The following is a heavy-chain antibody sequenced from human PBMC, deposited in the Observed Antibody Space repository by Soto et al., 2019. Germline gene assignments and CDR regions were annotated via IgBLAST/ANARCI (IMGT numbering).Heavy chain of an antibody. CDR3: ARDWYYYDSSGYSKPIYYYYYGMGV. CDR1: GYTFTDYY. V-gene: IGHV1-2*06. J-gene: IGHJ6*02. Sequence: GASVKVSCKASGYTFTDYYMHWVRQAPGQGLEWMGRINPNSGDTSFAPKFQGRVTMTRDTSIRTAYMELSRLRSDDTAVYYCARDWYYYDSSGYSKPIYYYYYGMGVWGQGTTVTVSS. CDR2: INPNSGDT. D-gene: IGHD3-22*01.